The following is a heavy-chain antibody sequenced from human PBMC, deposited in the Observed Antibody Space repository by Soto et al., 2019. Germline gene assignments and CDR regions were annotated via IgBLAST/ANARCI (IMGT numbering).Heavy chain of an antibody. V-gene: IGHV3-23*01. CDR2: IDGPGENT. CDR3: AKQVAAWYNDAFGM. CDR1: GFSFSNYA. J-gene: IGHJ3*02. D-gene: IGHD1-1*01. Sequence: EVQLLESGGGLVQPGGSLRLSCAASGFSFSNYAMSWVRQAPGKGLEWVSAIDGPGENTHYVDSVKGRFTFSRDNSKNTLYLQMKSLRAEDTAVYYCAKQVAAWYNDAFGMWGQWKRVTVSS.